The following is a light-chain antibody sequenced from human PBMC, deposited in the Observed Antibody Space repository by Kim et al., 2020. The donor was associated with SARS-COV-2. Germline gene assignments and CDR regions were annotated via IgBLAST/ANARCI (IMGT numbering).Light chain of an antibody. CDR1: SGHSSYA. Sequence: QAVVTQSPSASASLGASVKITCTLSSGHSSYAISWHQQQPEKGPRYLMKLNIDGSHSKGDGIPDRFSVSSSGAERYLTISSLQSEDEADYYCQSWGAGTVVFGGGTQLTVL. V-gene: IGLV4-69*01. CDR3: QSWGAGTVV. J-gene: IGLJ3*02. CDR2: LNIDGSH.